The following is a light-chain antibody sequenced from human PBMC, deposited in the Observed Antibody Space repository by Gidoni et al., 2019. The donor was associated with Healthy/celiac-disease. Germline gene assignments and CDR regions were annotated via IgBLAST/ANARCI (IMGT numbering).Light chain of an antibody. V-gene: IGKV3-20*01. CDR3: HQYGSSPWT. Sequence: VLTQSPGTLSLSPGESATLSCRASQSVGSSYLAWYQHKPGQAPRLLIYGASSSATGIPDRFSGSGSGTDFTLTISRLEPEDFAVYYCHQYGSSPWTFGQGTKVEIK. CDR1: QSVGSSY. J-gene: IGKJ1*01. CDR2: GAS.